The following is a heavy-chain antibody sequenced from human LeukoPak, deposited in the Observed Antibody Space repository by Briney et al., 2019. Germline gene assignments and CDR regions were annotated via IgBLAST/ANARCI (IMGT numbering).Heavy chain of an antibody. J-gene: IGHJ5*02. Sequence: GGSLRLSCAASGFSLSSYAMQWVRQAPGKGPEWVSGISEDATNKYHADSVKGRFTISRDNAKNSLYLQMNSLRAEDTAVYYCARDRDGYNSQAGWFDPWGQGTLVTVSS. CDR1: GFSLSSYA. CDR2: ISEDATNK. D-gene: IGHD5-24*01. V-gene: IGHV3-30-3*01. CDR3: ARDRDGYNSQAGWFDP.